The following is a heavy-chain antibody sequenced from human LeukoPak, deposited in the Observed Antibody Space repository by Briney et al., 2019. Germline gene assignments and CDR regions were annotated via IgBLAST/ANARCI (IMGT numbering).Heavy chain of an antibody. V-gene: IGHV7-4-1*02. Sequence: ASVKVSCKASGYTFTSYAMNWVRQAPGQGLEWMGWINTNTGNPTYAQGFTGRFVFSLDTSVSTAYLQISSPKAEDTAVYYCARDHPPDFDWLLYHNWFDPWGQGTLVTVSS. CDR3: ARDHPPDFDWLLYHNWFDP. CDR2: INTNTGNP. CDR1: GYTFTSYA. J-gene: IGHJ5*02. D-gene: IGHD3-9*01.